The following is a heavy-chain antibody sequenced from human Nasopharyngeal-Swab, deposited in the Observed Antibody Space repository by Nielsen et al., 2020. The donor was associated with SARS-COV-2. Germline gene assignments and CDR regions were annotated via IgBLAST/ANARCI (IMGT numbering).Heavy chain of an antibody. D-gene: IGHD6-6*01. CDR3: ARDEKSSEYYFDY. Sequence: GGSLRLSCAASGFTFSSYSMNWVRQAPGKGLEWVSSISSSSSYIYYADSVKGRFTFSRDNAKNSLYLQMNSLRAEDTAVYYCARDEKSSEYYFDYWGQGTLVTVSS. V-gene: IGHV3-21*01. J-gene: IGHJ4*02. CDR1: GFTFSSYS. CDR2: ISSSSSYI.